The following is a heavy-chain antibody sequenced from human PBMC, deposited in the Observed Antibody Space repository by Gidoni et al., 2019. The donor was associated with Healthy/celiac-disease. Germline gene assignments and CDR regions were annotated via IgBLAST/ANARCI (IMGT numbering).Heavy chain of an antibody. D-gene: IGHD4-17*01. CDR3: AKSNDYGDYVPDY. Sequence: EVQLLESGGGLVQPGGSLRLSCAASGFTFSSYAMSWVRQAPGKGLEWVSAMSGSGGSTYYADSVKGRFTISRGNSKNTLYLQMNSLRAEDTAIYYCAKSNDYGDYVPDYWGQGTLVTVSS. CDR1: GFTFSSYA. J-gene: IGHJ4*02. CDR2: MSGSGGST. V-gene: IGHV3-23*01.